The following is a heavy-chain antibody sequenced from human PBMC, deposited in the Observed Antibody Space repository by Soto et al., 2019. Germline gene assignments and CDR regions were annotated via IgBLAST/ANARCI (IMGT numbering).Heavy chain of an antibody. J-gene: IGHJ5*02. D-gene: IGHD6-19*01. V-gene: IGHV4-59*01. CDR3: ARTVKSSGWYFWFDP. Sequence: SETLSLTCTVSGGSISSYYWSWIRQPPGKGLEWIGYIYYSGSTNYNPSLKSRVTISVDTSKNQFSLKLSSVTAADAAVYYCARTVKSSGWYFWFDPWGQGTLVTVSS. CDR2: IYYSGST. CDR1: GGSISSYY.